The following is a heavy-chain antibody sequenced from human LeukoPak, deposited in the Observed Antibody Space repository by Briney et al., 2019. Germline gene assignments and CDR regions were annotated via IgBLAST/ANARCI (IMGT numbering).Heavy chain of an antibody. Sequence: SVKVSCKASGGTFSSYAISWVRQAPGQGLEWMGGIIPIFGTANYAQKFQGRVTITTDESTSTAYMELSSLRSEDTAVYYCARGLPNVFGFDYWGQGTLVTVSS. D-gene: IGHD3-10*02. J-gene: IGHJ4*02. CDR2: IIPIFGTA. V-gene: IGHV1-69*05. CDR3: ARGLPNVFGFDY. CDR1: GGTFSSYA.